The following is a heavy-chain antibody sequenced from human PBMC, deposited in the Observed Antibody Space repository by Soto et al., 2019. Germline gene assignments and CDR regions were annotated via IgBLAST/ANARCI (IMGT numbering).Heavy chain of an antibody. V-gene: IGHV3-33*01. D-gene: IGHD1-26*01. CDR2: IWYDGSNK. J-gene: IGHJ3*02. Sequence: QVQLVESGGGVVQPGRSLRLSCAASGFTFSSYGMHWVRQAPGKGLEWVAVIWYDGSNKYYADSVKGRFTISRDNSKNTLYLQMNSLRAEDTAVYYCARDDQPLGSYYAFDIWGQGTMDTVSS. CDR1: GFTFSSYG. CDR3: ARDDQPLGSYYAFDI.